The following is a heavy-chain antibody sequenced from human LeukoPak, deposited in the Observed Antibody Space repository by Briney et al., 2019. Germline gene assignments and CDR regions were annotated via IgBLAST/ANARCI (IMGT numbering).Heavy chain of an antibody. D-gene: IGHD2-2*01. Sequence: GASVKVSCKASGGTFSSYTISWVRQAPGQGLEWMGRIIPILGIANYAQKFQGRVTITADKSTSTAYMELSSLRSEDTAVYYCARDKRGIVVVPAAQWGQGTLSPSPQ. CDR2: IIPILGIA. CDR1: GGTFSSYT. J-gene: IGHJ4*02. CDR3: ARDKRGIVVVPAAQ. V-gene: IGHV1-69*04.